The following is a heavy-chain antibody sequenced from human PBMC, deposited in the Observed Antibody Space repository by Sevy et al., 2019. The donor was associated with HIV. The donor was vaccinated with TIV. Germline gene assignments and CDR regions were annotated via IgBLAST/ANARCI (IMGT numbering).Heavy chain of an antibody. CDR1: GFTFNKAW. J-gene: IGHJ4*02. CDR2: IKSKTDGETR. D-gene: IGHD1-26*01. V-gene: IGHV3-15*01. Sequence: GGSLRLSCVASGFTFNKAWMRWVRQAPGKGLEWVGRIKSKTDGETRDLAAPVKRRIIISRDDSNITLYLQISNLKIEDTGVYFCAAGVGASDFDYWGQGTLVTVSS. CDR3: AAGVGASDFDY.